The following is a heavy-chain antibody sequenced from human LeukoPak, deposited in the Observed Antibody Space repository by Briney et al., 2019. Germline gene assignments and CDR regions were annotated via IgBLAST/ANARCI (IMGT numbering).Heavy chain of an antibody. CDR2: INPNSGGT. J-gene: IGHJ4*02. D-gene: IGHD5-24*01. CDR3: ARARRDGYNWGY. Sequence: ASVKVSCKASGYTFTGYYMHWVRQAPGQGLEWMGWINPNSGGTNHAQKFQGRVTMTRDTSISTAYMELSRLRSDDTAVYYCARARRDGYNWGYWGQGTLFTVSS. V-gene: IGHV1-2*02. CDR1: GYTFTGYY.